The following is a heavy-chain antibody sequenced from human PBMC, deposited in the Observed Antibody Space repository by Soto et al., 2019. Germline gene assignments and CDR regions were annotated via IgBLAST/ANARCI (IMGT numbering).Heavy chain of an antibody. Sequence: EVQLLESGGDLVQPGGSLRLACVASGFTFRGDAMSWVRQAPGKGLEWVSSVSGSGEMTHYADSVKGRFTISRDNSKNMLDLHMESLRGDDTAVYYCARSEMTYNWNDWGQGTLVTVSS. CDR2: VSGSGEMT. V-gene: IGHV3-23*01. CDR1: GFTFRGDA. CDR3: ARSEMTYNWND. J-gene: IGHJ4*02. D-gene: IGHD1-20*01.